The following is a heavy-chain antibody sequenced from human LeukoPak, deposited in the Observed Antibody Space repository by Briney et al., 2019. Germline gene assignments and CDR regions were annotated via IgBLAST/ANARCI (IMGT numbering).Heavy chain of an antibody. V-gene: IGHV5-51*01. J-gene: IGHJ4*02. CDR1: EYSFATYW. Sequence: GESLKISCKGSEYSFATYWIGWVRQMRGQGLEWMGIIFPGDSDTRYSPSFQGQVTISADKSISTAYLQWRSLKASDTAIYYCASEYCSGGNCYFDDWGQGTLVTVSS. CDR3: ASEYCSGGNCYFDD. CDR2: IFPGDSDT. D-gene: IGHD2-15*01.